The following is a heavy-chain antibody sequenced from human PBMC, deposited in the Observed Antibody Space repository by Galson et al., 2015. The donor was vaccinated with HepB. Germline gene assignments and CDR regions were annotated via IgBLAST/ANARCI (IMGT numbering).Heavy chain of an antibody. J-gene: IGHJ4*02. Sequence: SVKVSCKASGGTFSSYTISWVRQAPGQGLEWMGRIIPILGIANYAQKFQGRVTITADKSTSTAYMELSSLRSEDTAVYYCARGPSSGSYPFDYWGQGTLVTVSS. CDR1: GGTFSSYT. CDR2: IIPILGIA. D-gene: IGHD1-26*01. CDR3: ARGPSSGSYPFDY. V-gene: IGHV1-69*02.